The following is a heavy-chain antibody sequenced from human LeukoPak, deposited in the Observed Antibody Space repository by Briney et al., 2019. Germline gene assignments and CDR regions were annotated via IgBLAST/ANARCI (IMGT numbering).Heavy chain of an antibody. V-gene: IGHV3-7*01. CDR1: GFTSSSYW. J-gene: IGHJ4*02. CDR3: ASGFDSRFFDK. Sequence: GSLRLSCAASGFTSSSYWMTWVRQAPGKGLEGVANIKQDGNEKYYVDSVKGRFTISRDNAKNSLYLQMNSLRAEDTAVYYCASGFDSRFFDKWGQGTLVTVSS. CDR2: IKQDGNEK. D-gene: IGHD3-22*01.